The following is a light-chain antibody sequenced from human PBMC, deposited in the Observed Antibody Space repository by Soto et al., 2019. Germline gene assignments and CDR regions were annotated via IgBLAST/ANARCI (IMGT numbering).Light chain of an antibody. CDR2: SNN. CDR3: AAWDDSLNDYV. J-gene: IGLJ1*01. CDR1: SSNIGSNT. Sequence: QSVLTQPPSASGTPGQRVTISCSGSSSNIGSNTVNWYQQLPGTAPKLLIYSNNQRPSGVPDRFSGSKSGTSASLAISGRQSEDEADYYCAAWDDSLNDYVFGSGTKVTVL. V-gene: IGLV1-44*01.